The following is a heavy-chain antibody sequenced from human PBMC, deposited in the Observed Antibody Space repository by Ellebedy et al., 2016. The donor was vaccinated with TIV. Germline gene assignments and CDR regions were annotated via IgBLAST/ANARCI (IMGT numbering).Heavy chain of an antibody. Sequence: ASVKVSCXASGYTFTSYYMHWVRQAPGQGLEWMGIINLSGGRTSYARKFQGRVTMTRDTSTSTVYMELSSLRSEDTAVYYCAIRYSSGWSLDYWGQGTLVTVSS. D-gene: IGHD6-19*01. CDR3: AIRYSSGWSLDY. CDR1: GYTFTSYY. CDR2: INLSGGRT. J-gene: IGHJ4*02. V-gene: IGHV1-46*01.